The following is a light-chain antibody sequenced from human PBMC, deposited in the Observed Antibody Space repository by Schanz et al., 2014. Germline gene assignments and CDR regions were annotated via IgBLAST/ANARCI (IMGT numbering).Light chain of an antibody. J-gene: IGKJ4*01. Sequence: DIQMTQSPSAMSASVGDRVTITCRASQGVMNYLAWFQQKPGKVPKRLIYGASILQSGVPSRFSGSGSGTEFTLTINSLQPEDFATYYCLQHKMYPLTFGGGTKVEIK. CDR3: LQHKMYPLT. V-gene: IGKV1-17*03. CDR1: QGVMNY. CDR2: GAS.